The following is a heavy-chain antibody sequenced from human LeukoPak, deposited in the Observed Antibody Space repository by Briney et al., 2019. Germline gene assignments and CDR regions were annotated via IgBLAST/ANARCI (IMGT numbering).Heavy chain of an antibody. J-gene: IGHJ3*02. Sequence: ASVKVSCKASGYTFTFYAMHWVRQAPGQSLEWMGWINAGNGDTKYSQKFQGRVTISSDTSASTAYMELSSLRSEDTAVYYCARGSGSYPHDAFDIWGQGTMVTVSS. CDR1: GYTFTFYA. CDR2: INAGNGDT. D-gene: IGHD1-26*01. CDR3: ARGSGSYPHDAFDI. V-gene: IGHV1-3*01.